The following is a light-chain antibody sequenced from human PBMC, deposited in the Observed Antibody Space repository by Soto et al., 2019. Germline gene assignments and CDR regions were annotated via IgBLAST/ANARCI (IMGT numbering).Light chain of an antibody. CDR1: QTVATN. J-gene: IGKJ1*01. CDR2: GAS. CDR3: HQYNTWPRT. Sequence: EVVMTQSPVTLSVSPGERVTLSCRASQTVATNLAWYQQKPGQAPRVVIHGASTRATDFPARFSGSGSGTEFTLPSSSLQSEDIGVYYCHQYNTWPRTFGQGTKVEI. V-gene: IGKV3-15*01.